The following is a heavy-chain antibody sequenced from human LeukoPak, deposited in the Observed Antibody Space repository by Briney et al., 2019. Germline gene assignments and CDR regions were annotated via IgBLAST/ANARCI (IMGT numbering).Heavy chain of an antibody. Sequence: SQTLSLTCTVSGDSISSGGYYWTWIRQNPAKGLEWLGYIYHSGSAYYNPSLKSRITISVDTSKNQFSLNMSSVTVADTAVHYCARDSSGYYVFDYWGQGTLVTVSS. CDR1: GDSISSGGYY. CDR2: IYHSGSA. CDR3: ARDSSGYYVFDY. J-gene: IGHJ4*02. D-gene: IGHD3-22*01. V-gene: IGHV4-31*03.